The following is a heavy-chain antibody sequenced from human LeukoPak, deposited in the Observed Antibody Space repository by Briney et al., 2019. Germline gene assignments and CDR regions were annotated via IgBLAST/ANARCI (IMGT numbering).Heavy chain of an antibody. CDR1: GISFRNYA. Sequence: GGSLRLSRVASGISFRNYAMSWVRQAPARGPEWVSSLRGNDETFYADSVKGRFTLSRDDSRNTVFLQLNNLRVEGTAIYYCARASWVSDPDAVRWGQGTQVTVSS. CDR2: LRGNDET. CDR3: ARASWVSDPDAVR. J-gene: IGHJ4*02. V-gene: IGHV3-23*01. D-gene: IGHD3-10*01.